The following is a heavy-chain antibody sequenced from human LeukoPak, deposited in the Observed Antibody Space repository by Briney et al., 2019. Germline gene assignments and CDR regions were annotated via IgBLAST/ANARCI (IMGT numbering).Heavy chain of an antibody. CDR1: GFTFSSYW. V-gene: IGHV3-7*01. Sequence: GGSLRLSCAASGFTFSSYWMNWVRQAPGKGLEWVANIKQDGSEKYYVDSVEGRFTISRDNAKNSLYLQMNSLRAGDTAVYYCARAPRDYYYYYYMDVWGKGTTVTVSS. CDR2: IKQDGSEK. CDR3: ARAPRDYYYYYYMDV. J-gene: IGHJ6*03.